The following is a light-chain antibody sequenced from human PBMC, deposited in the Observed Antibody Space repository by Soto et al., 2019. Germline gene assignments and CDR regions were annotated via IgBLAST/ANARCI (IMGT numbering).Light chain of an antibody. CDR3: QQHNSYPLT. Sequence: DIQLTQSPSFLSASVGDRVTITCRASQGISSYLAWYQQKPGKAPKLLIYAASTLQSGVPSRFSGSRSGTEFTLTISCLQPEDFANYYCQQHNSYPLTFGGGTKVEIK. CDR2: AAS. J-gene: IGKJ4*01. CDR1: QGISSY. V-gene: IGKV1-9*01.